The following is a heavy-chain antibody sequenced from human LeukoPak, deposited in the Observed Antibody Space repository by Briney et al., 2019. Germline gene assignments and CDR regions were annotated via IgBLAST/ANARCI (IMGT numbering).Heavy chain of an antibody. Sequence: PSETLSLTCTVSGGSISSGGYYWSWIRQHPGKGLEWIGYIYYSGSTYYNPSLKSRVTISVDTSKIQFSLKLSSVTAADTAVYYCARRGGVRGVTTFDYWGQGTLVTVSS. V-gene: IGHV4-31*03. CDR2: IYYSGST. CDR1: GGSISSGGYY. J-gene: IGHJ4*02. CDR3: ARRGGVRGVTTFDY. D-gene: IGHD3-10*01.